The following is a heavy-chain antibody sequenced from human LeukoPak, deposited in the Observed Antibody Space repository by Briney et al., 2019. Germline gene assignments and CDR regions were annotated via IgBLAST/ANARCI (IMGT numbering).Heavy chain of an antibody. Sequence: GGSLRLSCAASGFTFSSYNMNWVRQAPGKGLECVSGISEGADITYYGGSVKGRFTISRDNSKNTLYLQMNSLRAEDTAVYYCAKQNSRGFDYWGQGTLVTVSS. D-gene: IGHD2/OR15-2a*01. V-gene: IGHV3-23*01. J-gene: IGHJ4*02. CDR3: AKQNSRGFDY. CDR2: ISEGADIT. CDR1: GFTFSSYN.